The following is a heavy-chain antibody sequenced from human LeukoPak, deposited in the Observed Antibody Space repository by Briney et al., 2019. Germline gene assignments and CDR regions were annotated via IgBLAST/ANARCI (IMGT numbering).Heavy chain of an antibody. CDR1: GGSISSGGYY. J-gene: IGHJ4*02. Sequence: PSETLSLTCTVSGGSISSGGYYWSWIRQPPGKGLEWIGYIYHSGSTYYNPSLKSRVTISVDRSKNQFSLKLSSVTVADTAVYYCARAYYGSGSLQGYFVYWGQGTLVTVSS. CDR3: ARAYYGSGSLQGYFVY. CDR2: IYHSGST. D-gene: IGHD3-10*01. V-gene: IGHV4-30-2*01.